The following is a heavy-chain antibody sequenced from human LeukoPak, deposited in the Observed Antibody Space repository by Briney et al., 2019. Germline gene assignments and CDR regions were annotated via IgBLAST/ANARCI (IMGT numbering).Heavy chain of an antibody. Sequence: SETLSLTCAVYGGSFSGYYWSWIRQPPGKGLEWIGEINHSGSTNYNPSLKSRVTMSLDTSKNQFSLKLSSVTAADTAVYYCARAEYSGSYYYYYGMDVWGQGTTVTVSS. J-gene: IGHJ6*02. CDR3: ARAEYSGSYYYYYGMDV. D-gene: IGHD1-26*01. CDR2: INHSGST. V-gene: IGHV4-34*01. CDR1: GGSFSGYY.